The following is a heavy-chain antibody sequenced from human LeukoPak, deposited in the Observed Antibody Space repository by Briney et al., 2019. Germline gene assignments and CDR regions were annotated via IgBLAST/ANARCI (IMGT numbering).Heavy chain of an antibody. Sequence: GGSLRLSCAASGFTFDDYAMHWVRQAPGKGLEWVSGISWNSGSIGYADSVRGRFTISRDNAKNALYLQMNTLRVEDTAVYYCTRDLMDYDVSTGLHHYYMDVWGQGTTVTVSS. CDR1: GFTFDDYA. V-gene: IGHV3-9*01. CDR3: TRDLMDYDVSTGLHHYYMDV. CDR2: ISWNSGSI. J-gene: IGHJ6*02. D-gene: IGHD3-9*01.